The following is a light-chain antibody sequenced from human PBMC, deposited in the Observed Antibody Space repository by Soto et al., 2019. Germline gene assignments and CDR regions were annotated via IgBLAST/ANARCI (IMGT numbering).Light chain of an antibody. CDR2: DAS. Sequence: EIVLTQSPATLSLSPGERATLSCRASQSVSSYLAWYQQKPGQAPRLLIYDASNRATGIPARFSGSASGTDFTLTLGRLEPEDFAVYYFQQRSNWLYTFGQGTKLEIK. V-gene: IGKV3-11*01. J-gene: IGKJ2*01. CDR1: QSVSSY. CDR3: QQRSNWLYT.